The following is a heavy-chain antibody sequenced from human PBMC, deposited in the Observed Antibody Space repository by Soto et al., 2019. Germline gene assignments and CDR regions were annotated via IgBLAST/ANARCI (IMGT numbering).Heavy chain of an antibody. CDR2: VSTFNGNA. CDR1: GYTFSNYG. J-gene: IGHJ5*02. D-gene: IGHD6-19*01. V-gene: IGHV1-18*01. Sequence: QVQLVQSGPEVKKPVASVKVSCKTSGYTFSNYGIAWVRQAPGQGLECMGWVSTFNGNAHYAQSLQDRVTMTTDASTNTVYLELTSLRSDDTGVYYCARLTGYSSGWYATWGQGTLVTVSS. CDR3: ARLTGYSSGWYAT.